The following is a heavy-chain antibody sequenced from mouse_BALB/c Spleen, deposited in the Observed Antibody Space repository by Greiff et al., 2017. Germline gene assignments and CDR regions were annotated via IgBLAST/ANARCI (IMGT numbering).Heavy chain of an antibody. D-gene: IGHD1-1*01. V-gene: IGHV14-3*02. CDR3: ARSDYYGWFAY. CDR2: IDPANGNT. Sequence: VQLQQSGAELVKPGASVKLSCTASGFNIKDTYMHWVKQRPEQGLEWIGRIDPANGNTKYDPKFQGKATITADTSSNTAYLQLRSLTYEDTADYYCARSDYYGWFAYWGQGTLVTVSA. J-gene: IGHJ3*01. CDR1: GFNIKDTY.